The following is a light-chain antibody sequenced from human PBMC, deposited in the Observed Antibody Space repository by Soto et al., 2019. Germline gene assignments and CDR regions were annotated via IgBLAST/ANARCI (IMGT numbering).Light chain of an antibody. CDR2: EVN. V-gene: IGLV2-14*01. J-gene: IGLJ3*02. CDR1: SSDVGGYNY. Sequence: QSALTQPASVSGSPGQSITISCTGTSSDVGGYNYVSWYQQHPGKAPKLIIYEVNNRPSGVSNRFSGSKSGNTASLTISGLQAEDEADYYCSSYTSSTTEVFGGGTQLTVL. CDR3: SSYTSSTTEV.